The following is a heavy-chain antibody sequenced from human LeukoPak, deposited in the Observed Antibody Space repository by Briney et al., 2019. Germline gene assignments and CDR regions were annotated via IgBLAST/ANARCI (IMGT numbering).Heavy chain of an antibody. CDR2: IIPIFGTA. D-gene: IGHD6-13*01. CDR3: ARSGDRGSSWYLSPAY. CDR1: GGTFSSYA. J-gene: IGHJ4*02. V-gene: IGHV1-69*05. Sequence: ASVKVSCKASGGTFSSYAISWVRQTPGQGLEWMGGIIPIFGTANYAQKFQGRVTITTDESTSTAYMELSSLRSEDTAVYYCARSGDRGSSWYLSPAYWGQGTLVTVSS.